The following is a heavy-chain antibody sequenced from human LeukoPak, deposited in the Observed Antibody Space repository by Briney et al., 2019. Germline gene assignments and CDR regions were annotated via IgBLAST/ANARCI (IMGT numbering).Heavy chain of an antibody. J-gene: IGHJ4*02. CDR1: GYTFMSYD. Sequence: ASVKVSCKASGYTFMSYDINWVRQATGQGLEWMGWMNPNSGNTGYAQKFQGRVTMTRNTSISTAYMELSSLRSEDTAVYYCARGRYYPDYFDYWGQGTLVTVSS. D-gene: IGHD3-22*01. V-gene: IGHV1-8*01. CDR3: ARGRYYPDYFDY. CDR2: MNPNSGNT.